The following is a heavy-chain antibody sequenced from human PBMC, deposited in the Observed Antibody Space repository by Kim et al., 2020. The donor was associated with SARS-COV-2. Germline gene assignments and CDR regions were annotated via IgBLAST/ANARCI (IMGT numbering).Heavy chain of an antibody. CDR2: IYPGDSDT. J-gene: IGHJ5*02. CDR1: GYSFTSYW. V-gene: IGHV5-51*01. D-gene: IGHD6-13*01. Sequence: GESLKISCKGSGYSFTSYWIGWVRQMPGKGLEWMGIIYPGDSDTRYSPSFQGQVTISADKSISTAYLQWSSLKASDTAMYYCATRGGKYSSSWYGFDPWGQGTLVTVSS. CDR3: ATRGGKYSSSWYGFDP.